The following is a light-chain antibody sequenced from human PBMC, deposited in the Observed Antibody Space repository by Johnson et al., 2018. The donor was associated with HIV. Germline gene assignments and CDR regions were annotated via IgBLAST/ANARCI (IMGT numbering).Light chain of an antibody. CDR3: GTWDSSLILYV. CDR2: ENN. Sequence: QSVLTQPPSVSAAPGQKVTISCSGSSSNIGNNYVSWYQQLPGTAPKLLIYENNKRPSGIPDRFSGSKSGTSATLGITGLQTGDEADYYCGTWDSSLILYVFGTGTNVTVL. V-gene: IGLV1-51*02. CDR1: SSNIGNNY. J-gene: IGLJ1*01.